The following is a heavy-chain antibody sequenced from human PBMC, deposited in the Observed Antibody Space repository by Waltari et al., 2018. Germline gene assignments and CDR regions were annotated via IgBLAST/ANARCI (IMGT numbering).Heavy chain of an antibody. J-gene: IGHJ4*02. V-gene: IGHV1-8*01. CDR3: ARVNLGYCSGGSCYSGY. Sequence: QVQLVQSGAEVKTPGDSVKVSCTASGYTFTSYDINWVRQATGQGLEWMGWMNPNSGNTGYAQKFQGRVTMTRNTSISTAYMELSSLRSEDTAVYYCARVNLGYCSGGSCYSGYWGQGTLVTVSS. CDR2: MNPNSGNT. CDR1: GYTFTSYD. D-gene: IGHD2-15*01.